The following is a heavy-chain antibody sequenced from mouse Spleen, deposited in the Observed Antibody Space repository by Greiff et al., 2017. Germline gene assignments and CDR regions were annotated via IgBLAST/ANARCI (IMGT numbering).Heavy chain of an antibody. D-gene: IGHD1-1*01. CDR1: GYTFTDYE. J-gene: IGHJ1*01. CDR3: TREITTVHWYFDV. V-gene: IGHV1-15*01. CDR2: IDPETGGT. Sequence: VQLQESGAELVRPGASVTLSCKASGYTFTDYEMHWVKQTPVHGLEWIGAIDPETGGTAYNQKFKGKAILTADKSSSTAYMELRSLTSEDSAVYYCTREITTVHWYFDVWGAGTTVTVSS.